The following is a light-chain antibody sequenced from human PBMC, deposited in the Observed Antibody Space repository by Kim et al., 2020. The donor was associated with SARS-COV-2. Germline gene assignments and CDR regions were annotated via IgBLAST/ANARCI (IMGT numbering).Light chain of an antibody. CDR3: QHYNNWPLT. Sequence: EIVMTQSPATLSVSPGERATLSCGASQSVSSYLAWYQQKPGQAPRLLIYGASTRATGIPARFSGSGSGTEFTLTISSLQSEDFAVYYCQHYNNWPLTFGGGTKLEI. J-gene: IGKJ4*01. V-gene: IGKV3-15*01. CDR1: QSVSSY. CDR2: GAS.